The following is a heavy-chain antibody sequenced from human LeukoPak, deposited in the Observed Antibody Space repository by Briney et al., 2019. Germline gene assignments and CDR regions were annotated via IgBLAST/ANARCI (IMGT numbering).Heavy chain of an antibody. J-gene: IGHJ2*01. V-gene: IGHV4-59*01. D-gene: IGHD3-16*01. CDR3: ARGGPGDPFDWYFDL. CDR1: GGSISSYY. CDR2: ICYSGST. Sequence: SETLSLTCTVSGGSISSYYWSWIRQPPGKGLEWIGYICYSGSTNYNPSLKSRVTISVDTSKNQFSLKLSSVTAADTAVYYCARGGPGDPFDWYFDLWGRGTLVTVSS.